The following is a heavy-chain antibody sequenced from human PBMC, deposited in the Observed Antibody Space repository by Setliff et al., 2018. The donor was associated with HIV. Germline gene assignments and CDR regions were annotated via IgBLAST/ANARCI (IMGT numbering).Heavy chain of an antibody. J-gene: IGHJ5*02. CDR2: ISGSGDST. Sequence: LRLSCAASGFTFNYHALTWVRQAPGKGLEWVSGISGSGDSTFYAHSVKGRFTISRDNSRDTLYLEMNNLRAEDTALYYCAKDYTPTFWEYNWFDVWGQGTQVTVSS. V-gene: IGHV3-23*01. D-gene: IGHD3-16*01. CDR1: GFTFNYHA. CDR3: AKDYTPTFWEYNWFDV.